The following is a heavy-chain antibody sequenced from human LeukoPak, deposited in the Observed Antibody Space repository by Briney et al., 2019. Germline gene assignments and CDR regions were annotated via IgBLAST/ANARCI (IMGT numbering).Heavy chain of an antibody. V-gene: IGHV1-69*01. Sequence: SVKVSCKASGGTFISYAISWVRQAPGQGLEWMGGIIPIFGTANYAQKFQRRVTITADESTSTAYMELSSLRSEDTAVYYCASGTTVVPNPYYYYYMDVWGKGTTVTVSS. CDR3: ASGTTVVPNPYYYYYMDV. J-gene: IGHJ6*03. CDR1: GGTFISYA. D-gene: IGHD4-23*01. CDR2: IIPIFGTA.